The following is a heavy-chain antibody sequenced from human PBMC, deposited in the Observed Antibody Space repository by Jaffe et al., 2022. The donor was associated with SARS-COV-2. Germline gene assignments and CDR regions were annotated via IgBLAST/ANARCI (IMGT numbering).Heavy chain of an antibody. Sequence: QVQLVQSGAEVKKPGASVKVSCKASGYTFTSYDINWVRQATGQGLEWMGWMNPNSGNTGYAQKFQGRVTMTRNTSISTAYMELSSLRSEDTAVYYCARGVSMTTVTTIVFAFDIWGQGTMVTVSS. J-gene: IGHJ3*02. CDR2: MNPNSGNT. D-gene: IGHD4-17*01. CDR3: ARGVSMTTVTTIVFAFDI. CDR1: GYTFTSYD. V-gene: IGHV1-8*01.